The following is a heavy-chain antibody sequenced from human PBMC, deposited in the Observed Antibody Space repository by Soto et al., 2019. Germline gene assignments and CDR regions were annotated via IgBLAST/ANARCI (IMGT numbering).Heavy chain of an antibody. J-gene: IGHJ3*02. Sequence: GGSLRLSCAASGFTFSSYAMHWVRQAPGKGLEYVSAISSNGGSTYYANSVKGRFTISRDNSKNMLYLQMGSLRAEDMAVYYCARDSLRSGSIVGATDAFDIWGQGTMVTVSS. CDR1: GFTFSSYA. CDR2: ISSNGGST. V-gene: IGHV3-64*01. D-gene: IGHD1-26*01. CDR3: ARDSLRSGSIVGATDAFDI.